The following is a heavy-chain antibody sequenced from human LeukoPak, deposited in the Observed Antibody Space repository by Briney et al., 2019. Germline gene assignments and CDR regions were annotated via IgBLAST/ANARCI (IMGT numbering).Heavy chain of an antibody. CDR3: AKGGPRFFDY. D-gene: IGHD3-3*01. CDR2: ISGDGTET. CDR1: GLIFRNYA. V-gene: IGHV3-23*01. J-gene: IGHJ4*02. Sequence: GGSLRLSCTASGLIFRNYAMTWVRQAPRKGLEWVSTISGDGTETFYADSVKGRFTISRDNSKSTLYLQMNSLRVEDTAIYYCAKGGPRFFDYWGQGTLVTVSS.